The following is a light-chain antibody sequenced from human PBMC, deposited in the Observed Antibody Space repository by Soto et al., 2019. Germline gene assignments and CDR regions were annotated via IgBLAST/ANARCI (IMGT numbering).Light chain of an antibody. CDR2: DVS. Sequence: QSVLTQPASVSGSPGQSITISCTGTSSDIGGYNYVSWYQQHPGKAPKLMIYDVSNRPSGVSNRFSGSKSGNTASLPISGLQEEDEADYYCSTYTSSSTFVFGTGTKLTVL. V-gene: IGLV2-14*01. CDR3: STYTSSSTFV. J-gene: IGLJ1*01. CDR1: SSDIGGYNY.